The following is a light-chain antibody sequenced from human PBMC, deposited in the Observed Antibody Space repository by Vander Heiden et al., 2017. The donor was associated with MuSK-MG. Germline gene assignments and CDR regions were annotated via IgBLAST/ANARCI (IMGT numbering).Light chain of an antibody. CDR3: SSYTSSSTLWV. V-gene: IGLV2-14*01. J-gene: IGLJ2*01. Sequence: QSALTQPASVSGSPVQSITISCTGTSSDVGGYNYVSWYQQHPGKAPKLMSYDVSNRPSGVSNRFSGSKSGNTASLTISGLQAEEEADDYCSSYTSSSTLWVFGGGTKLTVL. CDR1: SSDVGGYNY. CDR2: DVS.